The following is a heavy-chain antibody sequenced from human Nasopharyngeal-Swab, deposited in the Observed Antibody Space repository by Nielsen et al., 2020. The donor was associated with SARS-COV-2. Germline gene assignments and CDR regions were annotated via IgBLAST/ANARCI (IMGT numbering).Heavy chain of an antibody. CDR2: ISGSGGSR. CDR1: GFTFSSYT. Sequence: GGSLRLSCAASGFTFSSYTMNWVRKAPGKGLEWVSSISGSGGSRYYADSVKGRFTISRDNAKNSLYLQMNSLRAEDTAMYYCARDGLDYDFWSAYFMDVWGQGTTVTISS. J-gene: IGHJ6*02. D-gene: IGHD3-3*01. V-gene: IGHV3-23*01. CDR3: ARDGLDYDFWSAYFMDV.